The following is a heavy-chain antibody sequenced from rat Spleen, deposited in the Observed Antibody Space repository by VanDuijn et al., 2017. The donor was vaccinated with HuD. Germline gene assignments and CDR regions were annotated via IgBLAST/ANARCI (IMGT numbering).Heavy chain of an antibody. D-gene: IGHD1-2*01. Sequence: QVQLKESGPGLVQPSLTLSLTCTVSGFSLSNYGVFWVRQPPGKGLEWMGVIWGNGNANYNSALKSRLSISRDTSKSQVFLKMNNPQTEDTAMYFCARSDFSSPYYFDYWGQGVMVTVSS. CDR2: IWGNGNA. J-gene: IGHJ2*01. V-gene: IGHV2S61*01. CDR3: ARSDFSSPYYFDY. CDR1: GFSLSNYG.